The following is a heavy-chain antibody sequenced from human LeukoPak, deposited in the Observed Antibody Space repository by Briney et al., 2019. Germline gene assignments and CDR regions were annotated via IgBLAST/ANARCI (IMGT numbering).Heavy chain of an antibody. V-gene: IGHV4-39*01. D-gene: IGHD3-3*01. Sequence: PSETLSLTCTVSGGSISSYYWGWIRQPPGKGLEWIGSIYYSGSTYYNPSLKSRVTISVDTSKNQFSLKLSSVTAADTAVYYCARHTIFGLIIDYWGQGTLVTVSS. CDR1: GGSISSYY. J-gene: IGHJ4*02. CDR3: ARHTIFGLIIDY. CDR2: IYYSGST.